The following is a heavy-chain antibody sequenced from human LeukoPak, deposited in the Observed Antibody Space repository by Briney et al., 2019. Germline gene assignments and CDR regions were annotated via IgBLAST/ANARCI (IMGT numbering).Heavy chain of an antibody. CDR3: ARDTFHIAAAVYYFDY. V-gene: IGHV4-61*02. CDR2: IYTSGST. D-gene: IGHD6-13*01. Sequence: PSETLSLTCTVSGGSISSGSYYWSWIRQPAGKGLEWIGRIYTSGSTNYNPSLKSRVTISVDTSKNQFSLKLSSVTAADTAVYYCARDTFHIAAAVYYFDYWGQGTLVTVSS. CDR1: GGSISSGSYY. J-gene: IGHJ4*02.